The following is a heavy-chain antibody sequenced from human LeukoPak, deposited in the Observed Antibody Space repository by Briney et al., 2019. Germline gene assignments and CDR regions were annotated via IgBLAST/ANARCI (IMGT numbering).Heavy chain of an antibody. J-gene: IGHJ4*02. D-gene: IGHD3-22*01. CDR2: IYYSGST. Sequence: SETLSLTCTVSGVSISSYYWSWIRQPPGKGLEWIGYIYYSGSTNYNPSLKSRVTISVDTSKNQFSLKLSSVTAADTAVYYCARDRNSNLRLGFWGPGTLVTVSS. CDR1: GVSISSYY. CDR3: ARDRNSNLRLGF. V-gene: IGHV4-59*01.